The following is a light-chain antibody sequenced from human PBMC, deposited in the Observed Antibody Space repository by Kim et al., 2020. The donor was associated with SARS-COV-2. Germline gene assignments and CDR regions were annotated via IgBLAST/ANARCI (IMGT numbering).Light chain of an antibody. CDR2: QDS. Sequence: SVSPGQKASINCSGDKLGDKYACWYQQKPGQSPVVVIYQDSKRPSGIPERFSGSNSGNTATLTISGTQAMDEADYYCQAWDSSTVVFGGGTQLTVL. V-gene: IGLV3-1*01. J-gene: IGLJ2*01. CDR3: QAWDSSTVV. CDR1: KLGDKY.